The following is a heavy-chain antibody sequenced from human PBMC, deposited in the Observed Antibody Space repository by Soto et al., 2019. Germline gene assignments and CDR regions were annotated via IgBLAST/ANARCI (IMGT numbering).Heavy chain of an antibody. CDR1: GYTFTSYD. V-gene: IGHV1-8*01. CDR3: ARSRLYSDSSASWA. Sequence: ASVKVSCKASGYTFTSYDIYWVRQASGQGLEWMGWMNPVSGNTGYAQKFQGRVTMTRNTAMSTAYMELSSLRPDDTAVYYCARSRLYSDSSASWAWDQGTLVTVS. J-gene: IGHJ1*01. D-gene: IGHD3-22*01. CDR2: MNPVSGNT.